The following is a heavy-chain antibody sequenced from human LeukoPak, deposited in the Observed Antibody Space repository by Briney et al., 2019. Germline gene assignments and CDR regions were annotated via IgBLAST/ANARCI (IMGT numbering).Heavy chain of an antibody. CDR1: GGSFSGYY. V-gene: IGHV4-34*01. J-gene: IGHJ4*02. CDR3: ARGDIAVAGLDY. D-gene: IGHD6-19*01. CDR2: INHSGST. Sequence: SETLSLTCAVYGGSFSGYYWSWIRQPPGKGLEWIGEINHSGSTNYNPSLKSRVTISVDTSKNQFSLKLSSVTAADTAVYYCARGDIAVAGLDYWGQGTLVTVSS.